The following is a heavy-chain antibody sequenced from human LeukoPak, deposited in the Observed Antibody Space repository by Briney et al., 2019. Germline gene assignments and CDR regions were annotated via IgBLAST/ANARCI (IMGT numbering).Heavy chain of an antibody. V-gene: IGHV1-69*01. CDR1: GGTFSSYA. CDR2: IIPIFGTA. D-gene: IGHD6-13*01. CDR3: ARELQYGYSSSGYYYMDV. J-gene: IGHJ6*03. Sequence: GASVKVSCKSSGGTFSSYAISWVRQAPGQGVAWMGGIIPIFGTANYAQKFQGRVTITADESTSTAYMGLSSLRSEDTAVYYYARELQYGYSSSGYYYMDVWGKGTTVTVSS.